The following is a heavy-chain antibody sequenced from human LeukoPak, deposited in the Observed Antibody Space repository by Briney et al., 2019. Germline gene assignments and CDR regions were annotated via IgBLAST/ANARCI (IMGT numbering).Heavy chain of an antibody. CDR3: ARVGHGSGSYNWFDP. V-gene: IGHV1-2*02. D-gene: IGHD3-10*01. Sequence: GASVKVSCKASGYTFTGYYMHWVRQAPGQGLEWMGWINPNSGGTNYAQKFQGRVTMTRDTSISTAYMELSRLRSDDTAVYYCARVGHGSGSYNWFDPWGQGTLVTVSS. CDR2: INPNSGGT. J-gene: IGHJ5*02. CDR1: GYTFTGYY.